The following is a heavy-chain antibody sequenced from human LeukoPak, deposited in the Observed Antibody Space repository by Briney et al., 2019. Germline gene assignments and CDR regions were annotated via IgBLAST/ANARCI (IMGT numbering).Heavy chain of an antibody. V-gene: IGHV4-4*08. Sequence: SETLSLTCIVSGGSISRYYWSWLRQPPGTGLEWIGYVYSSGSTTYDPSLKSRVTISLVTSRNQFSLKLTSVTAADTAVYFCARGLVSDFWSGYYPQHYYYYIEVWGKGTPVTVSS. J-gene: IGHJ6*03. CDR3: ARGLVSDFWSGYYPQHYYYYIEV. CDR1: GGSISRYY. CDR2: VYSSGST. D-gene: IGHD3-3*01.